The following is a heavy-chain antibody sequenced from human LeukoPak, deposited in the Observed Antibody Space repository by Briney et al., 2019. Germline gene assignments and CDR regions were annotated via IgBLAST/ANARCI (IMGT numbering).Heavy chain of an antibody. J-gene: IGHJ4*02. CDR2: IYYSGST. V-gene: IGHV4-59*11. CDR1: GGSISSHY. CDR3: ARVGGSYSGFDY. D-gene: IGHD1-26*01. Sequence: PSETLSLTCTVSGGSISSHYWSWIRQPPGKGLEWIGYIYYSGSTNYNPSLKSRVTISVDTSKNQFSLKLSSVTAADTAVYYCARVGGSYSGFDYWGQGTL.